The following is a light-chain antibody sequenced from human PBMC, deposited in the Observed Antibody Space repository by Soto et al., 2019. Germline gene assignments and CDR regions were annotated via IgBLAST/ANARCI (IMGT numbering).Light chain of an antibody. CDR2: GAS. J-gene: IGKJ5*01. V-gene: IGKV3-20*01. Sequence: EIVLTQSPGTLSLSPGERATLSCRASQSVSSNFLAWYQQKPGQAPRLLIYGASSRATGIPDRFSASGSGTDFTLTISRLEPEDFAVYYCQQFDNSQVTFGQGTRLEIK. CDR1: QSVSSNF. CDR3: QQFDNSQVT.